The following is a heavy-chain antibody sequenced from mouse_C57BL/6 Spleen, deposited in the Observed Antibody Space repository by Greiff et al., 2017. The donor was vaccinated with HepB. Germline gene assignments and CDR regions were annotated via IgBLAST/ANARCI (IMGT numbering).Heavy chain of an antibody. J-gene: IGHJ4*01. CDR3: ARGHYYGSRGAMDY. CDR1: GFTFSDYG. D-gene: IGHD1-1*01. V-gene: IGHV5-17*01. Sequence: EVKLQESGGGLVKPGGSLKLSCAASGFTFSDYGMHWVRQAPEKGLEWVAYISSGSSTIYYADTVKGRFTISRDNAKNTLFLQMTSLRSEDTAVYYCARGHYYGSRGAMDYWGQGTSVTVSS. CDR2: ISSGSSTI.